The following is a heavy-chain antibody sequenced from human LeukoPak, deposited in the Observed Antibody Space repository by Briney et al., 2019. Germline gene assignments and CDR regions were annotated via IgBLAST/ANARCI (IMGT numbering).Heavy chain of an antibody. D-gene: IGHD6-13*01. CDR1: GGSISSYY. V-gene: IGHV4-59*01. Sequence: SETLYLTCTVSGGSISSYYWSWIRQPPGQGLEWIGYIYYSGSTNYNPSLKRRVTISVDTSKNQFSLKLSSVTAADTAVYYCAREGIAAAGTDYYYGMDVWGKGTTVTVSS. CDR3: AREGIAAAGTDYYYGMDV. J-gene: IGHJ6*04. CDR2: IYYSGST.